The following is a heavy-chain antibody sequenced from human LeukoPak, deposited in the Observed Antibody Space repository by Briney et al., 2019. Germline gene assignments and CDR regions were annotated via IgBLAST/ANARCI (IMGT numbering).Heavy chain of an antibody. D-gene: IGHD3-10*01. CDR3: VLLSLSPG. CDR2: ISSDGTNA. CDR1: GFTFSTYW. Sequence: GGSLRLSCAASGFTFSTYWMHWVRQVPGKGLVWVSRISSDGTNANYADSVKGRFTISRDNAKNTLYLQMNSLRAEDTAVYYCVLLSLSPGWGQGTLVTVSS. V-gene: IGHV3-74*01. J-gene: IGHJ4*02.